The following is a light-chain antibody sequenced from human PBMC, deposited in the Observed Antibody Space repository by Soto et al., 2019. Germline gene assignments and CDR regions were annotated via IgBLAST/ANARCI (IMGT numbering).Light chain of an antibody. Sequence: EIVLTQSPGTLSLSPGERATLSCRASQSVSSSYLAWYQQKPGQAPRLLIYGASSRATGIPDRFSGSGSGTTFTLTISRLEPEVFGVYYCRQYGSTPATFGGGTKVDIK. CDR3: RQYGSTPAT. CDR2: GAS. V-gene: IGKV3-20*01. CDR1: QSVSSSY. J-gene: IGKJ4*01.